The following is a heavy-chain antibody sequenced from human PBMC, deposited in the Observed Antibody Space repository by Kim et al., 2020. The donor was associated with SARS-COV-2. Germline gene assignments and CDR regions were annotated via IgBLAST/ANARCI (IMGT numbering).Heavy chain of an antibody. Sequence: GGSLRLSCAASGFTFSSYEMNWVRQAPGKGLEWVSYISSSGSTIYYADSVKGRFTISRDNAKNSLYLQMNSLRAEDTAVYYCARDTYYYDSGAFDIWGQGTMVTVSS. CDR1: GFTFSSYE. CDR2: ISSSGSTI. J-gene: IGHJ3*02. D-gene: IGHD3-22*01. V-gene: IGHV3-48*03. CDR3: ARDTYYYDSGAFDI.